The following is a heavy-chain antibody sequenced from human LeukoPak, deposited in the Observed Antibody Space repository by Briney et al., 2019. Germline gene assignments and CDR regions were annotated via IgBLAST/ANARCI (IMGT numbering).Heavy chain of an antibody. J-gene: IGHJ2*01. CDR3: ARVLGGSYADWYFDL. D-gene: IGHD1-26*01. Sequence: PSETLSLTCAVSGGSISSSNWWSWVRQPPGKGLEWIGEIYHSGSTNYNPSLKSRVTISVDKSKNQFSLKLSSVTAADTAVYYCARVLGGSYADWYFDLWGRGTLVTVSS. CDR1: GGSISSSNW. CDR2: IYHSGST. V-gene: IGHV4-4*02.